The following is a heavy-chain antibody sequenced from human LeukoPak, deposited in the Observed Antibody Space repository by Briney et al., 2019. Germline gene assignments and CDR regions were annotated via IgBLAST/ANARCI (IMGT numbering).Heavy chain of an antibody. V-gene: IGHV1-2*02. D-gene: IGHD3-22*01. J-gene: IGHJ4*02. CDR1: GYTFTGYY. Sequence: GASVKVSCKASGYTFTGYYMHWVRQAPGQGLEWMEWINPNSGGTNYAQKFQGRVTMTRDTSISTAYMELSRLRSDDTAVYYCARDQDSSGYYAYWGQGTLVTVSS. CDR3: ARDQDSSGYYAY. CDR2: INPNSGGT.